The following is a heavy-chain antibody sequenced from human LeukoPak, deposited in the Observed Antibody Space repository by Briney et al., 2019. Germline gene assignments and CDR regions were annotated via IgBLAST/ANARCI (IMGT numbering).Heavy chain of an antibody. V-gene: IGHV3-66*01. J-gene: IGHJ4*02. CDR3: ARGGYSGSGNYFDY. Sequence: GGSLRLSCAASGFTVSSNYMSWVRQAPGKGLEWVSVIYTGGSTYYADSVNGRFTISRDNSKNTLYLQMNSLRAEDTAVYYCARGGYSGSGNYFDYWAREPWSPSPQ. D-gene: IGHD3-10*01. CDR2: IYTGGST. CDR1: GFTVSSNY.